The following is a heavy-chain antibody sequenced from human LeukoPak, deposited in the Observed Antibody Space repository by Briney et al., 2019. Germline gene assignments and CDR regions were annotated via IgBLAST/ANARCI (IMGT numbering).Heavy chain of an antibody. D-gene: IGHD3-10*01. J-gene: IGHJ4*02. Sequence: GGSLRLSCAASGFTLSDYYMSWIRQAPGKGLEWVSYISSSGRGSTLYYADSVKGRSTISRDSAKNSLYLQMNNLGAEDTALYYCARKVSASDHWGQGTLVTVSS. CDR3: ARKVSASDH. CDR2: ISSSGRGSTL. V-gene: IGHV3-11*01. CDR1: GFTLSDYY.